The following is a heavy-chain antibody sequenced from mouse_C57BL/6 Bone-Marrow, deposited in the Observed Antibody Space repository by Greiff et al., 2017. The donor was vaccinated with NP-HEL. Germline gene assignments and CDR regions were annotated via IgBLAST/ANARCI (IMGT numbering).Heavy chain of an antibody. CDR3: ARDYYYGSSYGFAWFAY. V-gene: IGHV1-39*01. Sequence: VQLQQSGPELVKPGASVKISCKASGYSFTDYNMNWVKQSNGKSLEWIGVINPNYGTTSYNQKFKGKATLTVDQSSSTAYMQLNSLTSEDSAVYYCARDYYYGSSYGFAWFAYWGQGTLVTVSA. J-gene: IGHJ3*01. CDR2: INPNYGTT. CDR1: GYSFTDYN. D-gene: IGHD1-1*01.